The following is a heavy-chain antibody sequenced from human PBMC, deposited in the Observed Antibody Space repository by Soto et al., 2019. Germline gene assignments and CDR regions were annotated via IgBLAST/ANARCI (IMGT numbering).Heavy chain of an antibody. J-gene: IGHJ4*02. CDR2: ISAYNGNT. D-gene: IGHD3-16*01. V-gene: IGHV1-18*01. CDR3: ARGGTPIDS. Sequence: QVQLVQSGAEVKKPGASVKVSCKTSGYTFTNFGLSWVRQAPGQGLEWMGWISAYNGNTNYAQNFQGRVTMTTDTSPSTAYMELRSLRSDATAEYYCARGGTPIDSWGQGTLVTVSS. CDR1: GYTFTNFG.